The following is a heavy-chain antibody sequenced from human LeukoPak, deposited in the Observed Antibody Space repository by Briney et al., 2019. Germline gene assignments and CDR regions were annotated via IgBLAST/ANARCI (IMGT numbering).Heavy chain of an antibody. V-gene: IGHV4-38-2*01. CDR3: ARGPKLYFSDY. CDR1: GYSISSGYY. J-gene: IGHJ4*02. D-gene: IGHD5-18*01. Sequence: SETLSLTCAVSGYSISSGYYWGWLRQPPGKRLEWSGSIYHSGRTYYNPSLKSRVTISVDTSKNQFSLKLSSVTAADTAVYYCARGPKLYFSDYWGQGTLVTVSS. CDR2: IYHSGRT.